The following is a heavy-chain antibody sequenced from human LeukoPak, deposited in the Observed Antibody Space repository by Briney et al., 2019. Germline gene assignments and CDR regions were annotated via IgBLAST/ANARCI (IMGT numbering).Heavy chain of an antibody. Sequence: ASVKVSCKASGYIFTGHYMHWARQAPGQGLEWMGWINPKNGDTNSAQNFQGRVTMTRDTSITTVSMELSRLRRDDTAAYYCAREGRDRSDTAAFDYWGQGTLVTVST. CDR2: INPKNGDT. CDR1: GYIFTGHY. CDR3: AREGRDRSDTAAFDY. D-gene: IGHD1-14*01. V-gene: IGHV1-2*02. J-gene: IGHJ4*02.